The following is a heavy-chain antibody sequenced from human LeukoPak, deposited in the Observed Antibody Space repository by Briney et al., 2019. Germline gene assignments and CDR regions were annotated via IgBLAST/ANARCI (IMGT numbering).Heavy chain of an antibody. CDR1: GGTFSSYA. Sequence: ASVKVSCKASGGTFSSYAISWVRQAPGQGLEWMGGINTNTGNPTYAQGFTGRFVFSLDTSVSTAYLQISSLKAEDTAVYYCARGVGITMVRGARDYWGQGTLVTVSS. D-gene: IGHD3-10*01. CDR3: ARGVGITMVRGARDY. J-gene: IGHJ4*02. V-gene: IGHV7-4-1*02. CDR2: INTNTGNP.